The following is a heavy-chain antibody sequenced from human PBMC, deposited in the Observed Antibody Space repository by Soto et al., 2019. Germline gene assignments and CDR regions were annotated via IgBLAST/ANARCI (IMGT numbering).Heavy chain of an antibody. Sequence: QVQLVESGGGVVQPGRSLRLSCAASGFTFSSYAMHWVRQAPGKGLEWVAVISYDGSNKYYADSVKGRFTISRDNSKNTLYLQMNSLRAEDTAVYYCAREGGDSGYDYMRDWGQGTLVTVSS. J-gene: IGHJ4*02. CDR1: GFTFSSYA. D-gene: IGHD5-12*01. CDR2: ISYDGSNK. V-gene: IGHV3-30-3*01. CDR3: AREGGDSGYDYMRD.